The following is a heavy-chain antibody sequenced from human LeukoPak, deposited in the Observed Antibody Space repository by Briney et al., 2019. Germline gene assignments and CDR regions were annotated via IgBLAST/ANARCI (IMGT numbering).Heavy chain of an antibody. J-gene: IGHJ6*03. V-gene: IGHV3-33*01. CDR2: IWYDGSNK. CDR1: GFTFSSYG. CDR3: ARDGAFYDILTGYADYYYYYMDV. D-gene: IGHD3-9*01. Sequence: GRSLRLSCAASGFTFSSYGMHWVRQAPGKGLEWVAVIWYDGSNKYYADSVKGRFTISRDNSKNTLYLQMNSLRAEDTAVYYCARDGAFYDILTGYADYYYYYMDVWGKGTTVTVSS.